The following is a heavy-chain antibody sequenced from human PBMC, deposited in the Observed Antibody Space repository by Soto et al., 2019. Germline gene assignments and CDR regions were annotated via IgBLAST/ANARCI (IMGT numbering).Heavy chain of an antibody. CDR3: ARGRWLDYIWGSYRSEAFDI. D-gene: IGHD3-16*02. CDR1: GYTFTSYG. V-gene: IGHV1-18*01. Sequence: GASVKVSCKASGYTFTSYGISWVRQAPGQGLEWMGWISAYNGNTNYAQKLQGRVTMTTDTSTSTAYMELRSLRSDDTAVYYCARGRWLDYIWGSYRSEAFDIWGQGTMVTVSS. J-gene: IGHJ3*02. CDR2: ISAYNGNT.